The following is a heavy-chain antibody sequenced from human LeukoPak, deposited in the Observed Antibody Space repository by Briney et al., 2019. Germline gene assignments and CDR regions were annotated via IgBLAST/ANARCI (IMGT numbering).Heavy chain of an antibody. CDR3: AKEPGAATTYYFDS. CDR2: ISGSSSGS. CDR1: GFPFSRYA. Sequence: TGGSLRLSCAASGFPFSRYAMNWVRQGPGKGLEWVSSISGSSSGSYYTDSVKGRFTISRDNSNNTLYLQMNNLRVEGTDIYYCAKEPGAATTYYFDSWGQGTLVTVSS. V-gene: IGHV3-23*01. J-gene: IGHJ4*02. D-gene: IGHD2/OR15-2a*01.